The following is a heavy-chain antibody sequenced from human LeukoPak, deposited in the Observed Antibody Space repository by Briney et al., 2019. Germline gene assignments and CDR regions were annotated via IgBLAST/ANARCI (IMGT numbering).Heavy chain of an antibody. Sequence: GASVKVSCKASGYTFTSYGISWVRQAPGQGLEWMGRIIPILGIANYAQKFQGRVTITADKSTSTAYMELRSLRSDDTAVYYCARGSGSYDYWGQGTLVTVSS. CDR2: IIPILGIA. D-gene: IGHD1-26*01. V-gene: IGHV1-69*04. CDR1: GYTFTSYG. CDR3: ARGSGSYDY. J-gene: IGHJ4*02.